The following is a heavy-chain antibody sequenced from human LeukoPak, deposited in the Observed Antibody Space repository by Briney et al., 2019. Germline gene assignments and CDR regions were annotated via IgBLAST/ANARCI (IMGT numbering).Heavy chain of an antibody. CDR2: IWYDGSNK. J-gene: IGHJ6*02. CDR3: AREEYYYDSSGYYYYYGMDV. CDR1: GFTFSSYG. D-gene: IGHD3-22*01. V-gene: IGHV3-33*01. Sequence: GGSLRLSCAASGFTFSSYGMHWVRQAPGKGLEWVAVIWYDGSNKYYADSVKGRFTISRDNSKNTLYLQTNSLRAEDTAVYYCAREEYYYDSSGYYYYYGMDVWGQGTTVTVSS.